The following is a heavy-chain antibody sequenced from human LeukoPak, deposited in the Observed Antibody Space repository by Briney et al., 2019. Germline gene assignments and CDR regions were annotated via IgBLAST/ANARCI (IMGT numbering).Heavy chain of an antibody. V-gene: IGHV3-7*01. Sequence: GGSLRLSCAASGFTFNNYWMNWVRQAPGKGLEWVANIKQDGSETYYVDSVMGRFTISRDNAKNSVYLQMNSLRAEDTAVYYCARSYYDNSGSFGFWGQGTLVTVSS. CDR3: ARSYYDNSGSFGF. CDR2: IKQDGSET. CDR1: GFTFNNYW. D-gene: IGHD3-22*01. J-gene: IGHJ4*02.